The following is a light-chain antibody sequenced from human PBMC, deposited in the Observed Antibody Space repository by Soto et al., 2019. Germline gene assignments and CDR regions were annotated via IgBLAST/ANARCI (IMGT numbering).Light chain of an antibody. J-gene: IGLJ2*01. V-gene: IGLV1-44*01. CDR3: AAWDDSLNGVV. CDR1: SSNIGSNT. CDR2: SND. Sequence: QPVLTQPPSASGTPGQRVSISCSGSSSNIGSNTVNWYQQLPGTAPKLLIYSNDQRPSGVPHRFSGSKSGTSASLAISGLQSEDEADYSCAAWDDSLNGVVFGGGTKVTVL.